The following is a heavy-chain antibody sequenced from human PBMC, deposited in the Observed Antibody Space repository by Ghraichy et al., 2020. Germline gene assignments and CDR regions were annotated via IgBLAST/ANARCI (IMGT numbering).Heavy chain of an antibody. CDR2: ISYDGSNK. CDR3: ARDLRSYYYASSGYYGHYYYGMDV. D-gene: IGHD3-22*01. CDR1: GFTFSSYA. V-gene: IGHV3-30*04. Sequence: GGSLRLSCAASGFTFSSYAMHWVRQAPGKGLEWVPVISYDGSNKYYVDSVKGRFTISRDNSKNTLYLQMNSLRAEDTAVYYCARDLRSYYYASSGYYGHYYYGMDVWGQGTTVTVSS. J-gene: IGHJ6*02.